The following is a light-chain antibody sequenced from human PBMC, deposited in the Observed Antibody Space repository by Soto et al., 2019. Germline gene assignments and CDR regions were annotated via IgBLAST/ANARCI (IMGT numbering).Light chain of an antibody. CDR1: QSVSGY. V-gene: IGKV3-20*01. Sequence: EIVLTQSPPTLSLSPGERATLSCTARQSVSGYLAFYQQKPGQATRLLIYDACKRATGIPDRFSGSGSGTDFTLTISRLEHEVFAVYYCQQYGSSGTFGQGTKVDIK. J-gene: IGKJ1*01. CDR2: DAC. CDR3: QQYGSSGT.